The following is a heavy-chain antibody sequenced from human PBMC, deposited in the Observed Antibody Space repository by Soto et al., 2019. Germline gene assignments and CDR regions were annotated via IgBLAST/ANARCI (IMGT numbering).Heavy chain of an antibody. D-gene: IGHD3-22*01. CDR3: ASTYSGYLDN. CDR2: IYHSGDT. CDR1: GDAMSSGAYY. Sequence: KTSETLSLTCSVSGDAMSSGAYYWSWIRQHPGKGLEWIAYIYHSGDTHYNPSLRSRITISVDTSKNQFSLKLTSVTDADTAVYYCASTYSGYLDNWGQGTLVTASS. J-gene: IGHJ4*02. V-gene: IGHV4-31*03.